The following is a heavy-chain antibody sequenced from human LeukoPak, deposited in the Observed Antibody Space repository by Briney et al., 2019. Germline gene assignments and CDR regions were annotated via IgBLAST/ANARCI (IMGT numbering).Heavy chain of an antibody. CDR1: RFTISSYS. V-gene: IGHV3-13*01. J-gene: IGHJ6*04. CDR3: ARGNYYGSGEIMDV. CDR2: PGTAGDN. Sequence: GVSLRLYCAASRFTISSYSMHWVPPAKGKGLVWGSTPGTAGDNYYQGSVKGRFTISRENAKNSLYLQMNSLRAGDTAVYYCARGNYYGSGEIMDVWGKGTTVTVSS. D-gene: IGHD3-10*01.